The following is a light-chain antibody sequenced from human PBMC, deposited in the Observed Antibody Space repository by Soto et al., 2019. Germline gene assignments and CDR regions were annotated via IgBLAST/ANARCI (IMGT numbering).Light chain of an antibody. J-gene: IGLJ3*02. V-gene: IGLV2-11*01. CDR2: DVS. CDR3: NSYTNNDTQV. Sequence: QSALTQPRSVSGSPGQSVTISCTGTSSDVGGYNYVSWYQQHPGKAPKLMIYDVSKRPSGVPDRFSGSKSGNTASLTISGLQAEDEADYYCNSYTNNDTQVFGGGTKVTVL. CDR1: SSDVGGYNY.